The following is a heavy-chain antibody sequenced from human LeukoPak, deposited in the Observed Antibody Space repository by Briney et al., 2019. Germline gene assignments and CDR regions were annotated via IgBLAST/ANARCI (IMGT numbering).Heavy chain of an antibody. D-gene: IGHD6-6*01. CDR1: GFTFSTSW. CDR3: ARGVGSSLLFDS. Sequence: GGSLRLSCAASGFTFSTSWMTWVRQTPGKGLEWLANIKQDGSEKYYVDSVKGRFTISRDNAKNSLYLQMNSLRAEDTAVYYCARGVGSSLLFDSWGQGTLVTVSS. CDR2: IKQDGSEK. V-gene: IGHV3-7*01. J-gene: IGHJ4*02.